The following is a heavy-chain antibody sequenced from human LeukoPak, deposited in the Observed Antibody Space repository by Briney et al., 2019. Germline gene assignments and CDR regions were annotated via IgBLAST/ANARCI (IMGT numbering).Heavy chain of an antibody. CDR1: GGSISSYY. V-gene: IGHV4-59*12. Sequence: PSETLSLTCTVSGGSISSYYWSWIRQSPGKGLEWIGYIFYTGFTHYNPSLESRVTISVDTSKKQFSLRLNSVTAADTAVYYCARDAYGGNSWGWFDPWGQGTLVTVSS. CDR2: IFYTGFT. D-gene: IGHD4-23*01. CDR3: ARDAYGGNSWGWFDP. J-gene: IGHJ5*02.